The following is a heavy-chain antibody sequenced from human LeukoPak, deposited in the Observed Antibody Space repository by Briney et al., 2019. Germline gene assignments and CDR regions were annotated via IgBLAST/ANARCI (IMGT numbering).Heavy chain of an antibody. V-gene: IGHV4-39*01. CDR3: ARETTVTTTPKYRYFDL. D-gene: IGHD4-17*01. J-gene: IGHJ2*01. CDR2: IYYSGST. Sequence: SETLSLTCTVSGGSISSSSYYWGWIRQPPGKGLEWIGSIYYSGSTYYNPSLKSRVTISVDTSKNQFSLKLSSVTAADTAVYYCARETTVTTTPKYRYFDLWGRGTLVTVSS. CDR1: GGSISSSSYY.